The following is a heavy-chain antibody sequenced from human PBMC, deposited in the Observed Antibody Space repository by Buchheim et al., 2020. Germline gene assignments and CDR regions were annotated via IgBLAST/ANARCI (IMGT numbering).Heavy chain of an antibody. V-gene: IGHV4-34*01. J-gene: IGHJ4*02. D-gene: IGHD1-26*01. CDR1: GGSFSGYY. CDR2: INHSGST. Sequence: QVQLQQWGAGLLKPSETLSLTCAVYGGSFSGYYWSWIRQPPGKGLEWIGEINHSGSTNYNPSLKSRVTISVYTSKNQFSLKLSSVTAADTSVYYCARGIVGATRGLFDYWGQGT. CDR3: ARGIVGATRGLFDY.